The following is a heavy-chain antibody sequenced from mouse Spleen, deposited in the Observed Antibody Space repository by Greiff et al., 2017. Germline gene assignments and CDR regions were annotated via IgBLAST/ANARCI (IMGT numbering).Heavy chain of an antibody. D-gene: IGHD2-1*01. Sequence: VQLQQSAAELARPGASVKMSCKASGYTFTSYTMHWVKQRPGQGLEWIGYINPSSGYTEYNQKFKDKTTLTADKSSSTAYMQLSSLTSEDSAVYYCARWRPYGNYVDYFDYWGQGTTLTVSS. CDR1: GYTFTSYT. CDR2: INPSSGYT. J-gene: IGHJ2*01. CDR3: ARWRPYGNYVDYFDY. V-gene: IGHV1-4*02.